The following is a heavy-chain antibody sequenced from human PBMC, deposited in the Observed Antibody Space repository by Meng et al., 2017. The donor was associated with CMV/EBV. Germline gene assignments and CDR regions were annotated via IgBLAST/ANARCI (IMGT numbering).Heavy chain of an antibody. V-gene: IGHV4-34*01. J-gene: IGHJ4*02. Sequence: QGQLQQWGAGLLKPSETLPLTCAFYGGSFSGYYWSWIRQPPGKGLEWIGEINHSGSTNYNPSLKSRVTISVDTSKNQFSLKLSSMTAADTAVYYCARESMVRGEDWGQGTLVTVSS. D-gene: IGHD3-10*01. CDR2: INHSGST. CDR3: ARESMVRGED. CDR1: GGSFSGYY.